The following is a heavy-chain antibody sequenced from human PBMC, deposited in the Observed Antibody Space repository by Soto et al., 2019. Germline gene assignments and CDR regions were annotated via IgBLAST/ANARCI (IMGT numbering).Heavy chain of an antibody. CDR2: IYPGDSDT. D-gene: IGHD6-6*01. Sequence: GESLKISCKGSGYSFTSYWIGWVRQMPGKGLEWMGIIYPGDSDTRYSPSFQGQVTISADKSISTAYLQWSSLKASDTAMYYCALPPYHSSSPLEDVEYYYYGMDVWGQGTTVTVSS. CDR3: ALPPYHSSSPLEDVEYYYYGMDV. J-gene: IGHJ6*02. V-gene: IGHV5-51*01. CDR1: GYSFTSYW.